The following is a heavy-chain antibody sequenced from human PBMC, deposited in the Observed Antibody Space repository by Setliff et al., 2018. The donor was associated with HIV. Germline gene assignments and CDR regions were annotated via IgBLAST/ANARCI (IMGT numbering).Heavy chain of an antibody. V-gene: IGHV4-4*07. CDR3: AGEFAY. CDR2: IYTGGST. D-gene: IGHD3-10*01. J-gene: IGHJ4*02. CDR1: GDSITSRPY. Sequence: SETLSLTCTVSGDSITSRPYWTWVRQPAGKGLEWIGRIYTGGSTNYNPSLKSRVSMSIDTSDNQFSLNLNSVTAADTAVYYCAGEFAYWGQGALVTVSS.